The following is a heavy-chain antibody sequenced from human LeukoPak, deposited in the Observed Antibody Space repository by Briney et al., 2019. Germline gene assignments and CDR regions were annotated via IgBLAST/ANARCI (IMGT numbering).Heavy chain of an antibody. CDR3: AKVQEMATVLPPFHY. CDR1: GLTFSSYA. J-gene: IGHJ4*02. CDR2: ISGSGGTI. D-gene: IGHD5-24*01. Sequence: GGSLRLSCAASGLTFSSYAMSWVRQAPGKGLQWVSAISGSGGTIYYADSVKGRFTISRDNSKNTLYLQMNSLRAEDTAVYYCAKVQEMATVLPPFHYWGQGTLVTVSS. V-gene: IGHV3-23*01.